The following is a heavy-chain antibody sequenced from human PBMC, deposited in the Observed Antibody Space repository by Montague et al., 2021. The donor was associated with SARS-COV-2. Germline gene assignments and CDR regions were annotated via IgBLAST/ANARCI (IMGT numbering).Heavy chain of an antibody. Sequence: SETLSLTCTVSGGSISGYWWGWVRQPPGKGLEWIANIFYSGSTYYKPSLSSRVTIAVDTSKNQYYLELTSVTSADTAVYYCAKDRSPDYGEHGLDVWGQGTTVTVSS. CDR3: AKDRSPDYGEHGLDV. CDR1: GGSISGYW. CDR2: IFYSGST. J-gene: IGHJ6*02. V-gene: IGHV4-59*01. D-gene: IGHD4-17*01.